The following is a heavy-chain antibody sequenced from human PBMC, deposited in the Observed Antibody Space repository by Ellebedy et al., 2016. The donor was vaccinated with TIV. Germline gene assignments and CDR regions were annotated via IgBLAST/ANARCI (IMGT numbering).Heavy chain of an antibody. CDR2: ISYDGSNK. Sequence: GGSLRLSCAASGFTFSSYAMHWVRQAPGKGLEWVAVISYDGSNKYYADSVKGRFPISRDNSKNTLYLQMNSLRAEETAVYYCARGKQTYYDSRGLDYWGQGTLVTVSS. D-gene: IGHD3-22*01. CDR3: ARGKQTYYDSRGLDY. J-gene: IGHJ4*02. V-gene: IGHV3-30-3*01. CDR1: GFTFSSYA.